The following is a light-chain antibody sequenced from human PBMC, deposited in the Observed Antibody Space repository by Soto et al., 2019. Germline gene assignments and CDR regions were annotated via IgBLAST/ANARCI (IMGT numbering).Light chain of an antibody. J-gene: IGLJ1*01. Sequence: HPASASGSLGRAVSICCTCSGSDVGGYNYVSWYQQHPGKAPKLIIYGVSHRPSGVSPRFSASRFAYTASLTISGLQHEDEADYYCSSITSSYFYVFGPGTKVTVL. CDR1: GSDVGGYNY. CDR3: SSITSSYFYV. V-gene: IGLV2-14*01. CDR2: GVS.